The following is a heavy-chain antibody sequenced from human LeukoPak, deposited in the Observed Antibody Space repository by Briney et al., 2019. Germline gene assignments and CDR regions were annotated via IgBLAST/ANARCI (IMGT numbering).Heavy chain of an antibody. CDR1: GFTFSSYS. Sequence: PGGSLRLSCAASGFTFSSYSMNWVRQAPGKGLEWVSYISSSSSTIYYADSVKGRFTISRDNSKNTVFLQMNSLRPDDTAVYYCAKEGRYGEYLDYWGQGTLVTGSS. J-gene: IGHJ4*02. CDR2: ISSSSSTI. CDR3: AKEGRYGEYLDY. V-gene: IGHV3-48*01. D-gene: IGHD3-10*01.